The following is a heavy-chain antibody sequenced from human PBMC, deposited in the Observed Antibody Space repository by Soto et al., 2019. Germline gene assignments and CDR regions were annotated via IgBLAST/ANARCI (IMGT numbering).Heavy chain of an antibody. Sequence: VGSLRLSCAAPGFTFGNYWMSWVRQAPGKGPEWVANIKQDGSERNYVDSVKGRFTISRDNAENSLYLQMNSLRVEDTGVYYCASARHIGPWGQGTLVTVSS. CDR2: IKQDGSER. D-gene: IGHD2-21*01. J-gene: IGHJ5*02. CDR1: GFTFGNYW. CDR3: ASARHIGP. V-gene: IGHV3-7*01.